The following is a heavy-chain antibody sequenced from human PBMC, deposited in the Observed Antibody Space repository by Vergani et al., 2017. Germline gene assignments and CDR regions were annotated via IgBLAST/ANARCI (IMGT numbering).Heavy chain of an antibody. CDR2: MYHSGST. Sequence: QVQLQESGPGLVKPSQTLSLTCSVSGASISSGGYYWSWIRQPPGKELEWIGYMYHSGSTNYNPSLETRVTISGDTSQNQFSLKLNSVTAADTAVYYCGRVADFYGLGSRLLDLWGQGILVTVSS. CDR1: GASISSGGYY. D-gene: IGHD3-10*01. V-gene: IGHV4-61*08. J-gene: IGHJ5*02. CDR3: GRVADFYGLGSRLLDL.